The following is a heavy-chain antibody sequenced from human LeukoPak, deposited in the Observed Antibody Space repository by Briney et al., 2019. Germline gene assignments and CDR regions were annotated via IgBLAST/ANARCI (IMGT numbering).Heavy chain of an antibody. J-gene: IGHJ4*02. CDR1: GFTFSSYS. V-gene: IGHV3-48*04. CDR3: ARDPAYRIAAAAIDY. D-gene: IGHD6-13*01. CDR2: ISSSSSTI. Sequence: PGGSLRLSCAASGFTFSSYSMNWVRQAPGKGLEWVSYISSSSSTIYYADSVKGRFTISRDNAKNSLYLQMNSLRAEDTAVYYCARDPAYRIAAAAIDYWGQGTLVTVSS.